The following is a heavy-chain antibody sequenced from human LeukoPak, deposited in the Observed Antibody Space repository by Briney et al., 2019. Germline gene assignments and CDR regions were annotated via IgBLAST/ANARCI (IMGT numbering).Heavy chain of an antibody. CDR1: GFTFSSYA. J-gene: IGHJ4*02. D-gene: IGHD6-13*01. Sequence: GGSLRLSCAASGFTFSSYAMHWVRQAPGKGLEWVAVISYDGSNKYYADSVKGRFTIPRDNSKSTLYLQMNSLRAEDTAVYYCAAVLAAAGAFDYWGQGTLVTVSS. V-gene: IGHV3-30-3*01. CDR2: ISYDGSNK. CDR3: AAVLAAAGAFDY.